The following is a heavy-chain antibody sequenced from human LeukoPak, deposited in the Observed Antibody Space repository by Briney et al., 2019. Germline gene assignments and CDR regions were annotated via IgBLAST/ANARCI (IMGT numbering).Heavy chain of an antibody. CDR2: IWYDGSNK. J-gene: IGHJ6*02. Sequence: PGRSLRLSCAASGFTFSSYGMHWVRQAPGKGLEWVAVIWYDGSNKYYADSVKGRFTISGDNSKNTLYLQMNSLRAEDTAVYYCARDGTMVRGVIFGMDVWGQGTTVTVSS. CDR1: GFTFSSYG. V-gene: IGHV3-33*01. CDR3: ARDGTMVRGVIFGMDV. D-gene: IGHD3-10*01.